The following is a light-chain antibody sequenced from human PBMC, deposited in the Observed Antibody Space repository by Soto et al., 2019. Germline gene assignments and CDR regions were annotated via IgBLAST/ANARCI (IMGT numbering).Light chain of an antibody. Sequence: DIVMTQSPDSLAVSLGERATLNCNSSQSLLYSSNNKNYLAWYQQKPGQPPKLLIYWASTRESGVPDRFSGSGSGTDFTLTISSLQAEDVAIYYCQQYYSTPRTFGQGTKVEIK. CDR2: WAS. V-gene: IGKV4-1*01. CDR3: QQYYSTPRT. J-gene: IGKJ1*01. CDR1: QSLLYSSNNKNY.